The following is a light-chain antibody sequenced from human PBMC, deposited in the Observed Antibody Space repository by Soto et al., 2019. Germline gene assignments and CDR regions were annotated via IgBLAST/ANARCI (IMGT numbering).Light chain of an antibody. CDR1: QSVSSSF. CDR3: QQYDTSPT. CDR2: GAS. V-gene: IGKV3-20*01. J-gene: IGKJ1*01. Sequence: EIVLTQSPGTLSVSPGGRATRSCRASQSVSSSFVAWFQQKPGQAPRLLIYGASNRATGIPDRFSGSGSGTDFTLTISRLEPEDFAVYSCQQYDTSPTFGQGTKVDI.